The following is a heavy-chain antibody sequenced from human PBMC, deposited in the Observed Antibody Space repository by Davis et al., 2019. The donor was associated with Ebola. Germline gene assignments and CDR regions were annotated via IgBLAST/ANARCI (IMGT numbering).Heavy chain of an antibody. Sequence: SETLSLTCTVSGGSISSSYWSWIRQPPGKGLEWIAYMYNGGSANYNPSLKSRVTISMDTSKNQFPLKLSSVTAADTAVYYCARTVLLWFGELFLEGAFDIWGQGTIVTVSS. CDR1: GGSISSSY. D-gene: IGHD3-10*01. CDR2: MYNGGSA. CDR3: ARTVLLWFGELFLEGAFDI. J-gene: IGHJ3*02. V-gene: IGHV4-59*12.